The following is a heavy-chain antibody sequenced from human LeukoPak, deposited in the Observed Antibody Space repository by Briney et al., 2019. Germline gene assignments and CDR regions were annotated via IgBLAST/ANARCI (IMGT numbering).Heavy chain of an antibody. Sequence: ASVKVSCKASGYTFTSYDINWVRQATGQGLEWMGWMNPNSGNTGYAQKFQGRVTMTRNTSMSTAYMELSSLRSEDTAVYYCAREFDYVWGSYLSYNWFDPWGQGTLVTVSS. D-gene: IGHD3-16*02. J-gene: IGHJ5*02. CDR2: MNPNSGNT. CDR1: GYTFTSYD. CDR3: AREFDYVWGSYLSYNWFDP. V-gene: IGHV1-8*01.